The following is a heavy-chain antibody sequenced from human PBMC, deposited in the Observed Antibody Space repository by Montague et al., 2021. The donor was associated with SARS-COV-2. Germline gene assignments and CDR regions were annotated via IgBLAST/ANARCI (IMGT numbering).Heavy chain of an antibody. CDR3: ARSYGTTVVTRAFDY. Sequence: PALVKSTQTLTLTCTFSEFSLSTSGLCVSWIRQPPGKALEWLTLIDWDDDKYYSTSLKTRLTISKDTSKNQVVLTMTNMDPVDTATYYCARSYGTTVVTRAFDYWGQGTLVTVSS. D-gene: IGHD4-23*01. V-gene: IGHV2-70*01. CDR1: EFSLSTSGLC. CDR2: IDWDDDK. J-gene: IGHJ4*02.